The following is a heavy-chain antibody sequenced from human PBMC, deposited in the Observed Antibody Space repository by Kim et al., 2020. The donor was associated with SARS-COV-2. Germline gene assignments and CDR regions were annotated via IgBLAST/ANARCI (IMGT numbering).Heavy chain of an antibody. V-gene: IGHV3-30*18. D-gene: IGHD3-10*01. Sequence: GGSLRLSCAASGFTFSSYGMHWVRQAPGKGLEWVAVISYDGSNKYYADSVKGRFTISRDNSKNTLYLQMNSLRAEDTAMYYCANLWLWFGELSPLGMDVWGQGTTVTVSS. CDR2: ISYDGSNK. CDR3: ANLWLWFGELSPLGMDV. CDR1: GFTFSSYG. J-gene: IGHJ6*02.